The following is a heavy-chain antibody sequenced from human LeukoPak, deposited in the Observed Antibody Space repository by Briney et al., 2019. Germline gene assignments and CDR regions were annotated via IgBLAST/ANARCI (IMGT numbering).Heavy chain of an antibody. CDR1: GYTFIGYY. Sequence: ASVKVSCKASGYTFIGYYMHWVRQAPGQGLEWMGWINPNSGGTNYAQKFQGRVTMTRDTSISTAYMGLSRLRSDDTAVYNCARGTQLWGDYYGMDVWRQETTVTVSS. V-gene: IGHV1-2*02. D-gene: IGHD5-18*01. CDR3: ARGTQLWGDYYGMDV. J-gene: IGHJ6*02. CDR2: INPNSGGT.